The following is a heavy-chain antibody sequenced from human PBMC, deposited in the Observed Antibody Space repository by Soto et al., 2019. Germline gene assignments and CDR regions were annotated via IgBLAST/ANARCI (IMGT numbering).Heavy chain of an antibody. J-gene: IGHJ3*02. Sequence: SETLSLTCPVSGGSISSSSYYWGWIRQPPGKGLEWIGSIYYSGSTYYNPSLKSRVTISVDTSKNQFSLKLSSVTAADTAVYYCAGRYYDILAGYYAFDIWGQGTMVTVSS. CDR3: AGRYYDILAGYYAFDI. V-gene: IGHV4-39*01. CDR1: GGSISSSSYY. D-gene: IGHD3-9*01. CDR2: IYYSGST.